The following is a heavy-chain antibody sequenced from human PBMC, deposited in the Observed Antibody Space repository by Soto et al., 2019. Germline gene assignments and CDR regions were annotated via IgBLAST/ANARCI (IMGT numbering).Heavy chain of an antibody. CDR1: GYRFTSYW. CDR3: ARHRGSSSSFMYV. V-gene: IGHV5-10-1*01. D-gene: IGHD6-6*01. Sequence: PGESLKISCKGSGYRFTSYWISWLRQMPGKGLEWMGRIDPSDSYTNYSPSFQGHVTISTDKSISTAYLQWSSLKASDTAIYYCARHRGSSSSFMYVWGQGTTVTVSS. CDR2: IDPSDSYT. J-gene: IGHJ6*02.